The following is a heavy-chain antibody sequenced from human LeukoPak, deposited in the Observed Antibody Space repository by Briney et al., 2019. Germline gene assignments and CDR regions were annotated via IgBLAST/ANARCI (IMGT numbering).Heavy chain of an antibody. J-gene: IGHJ6*04. CDR1: GYTFTSYG. CDR3: AGDKSYYDILTGYYYYYGMDV. CDR2: ISAYNGNT. Sequence: GASVKVSCKASGYTFTSYGISCVRQAPGQGLEWMGWISAYNGNTNYAQKLQGRVTMTTDTSTSTAYMELRSLRSDDTAVYYCAGDKSYYDILTGYYYYYGMDVWGKGTTVTVSS. V-gene: IGHV1-18*04. D-gene: IGHD3-9*01.